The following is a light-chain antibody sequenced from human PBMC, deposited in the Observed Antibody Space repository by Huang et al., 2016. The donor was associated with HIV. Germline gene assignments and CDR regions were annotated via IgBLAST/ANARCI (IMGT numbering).Light chain of an antibody. J-gene: IGKJ4*01. CDR2: AAS. CDR1: ENIVYS. V-gene: IGKV1-39*01. Sequence: DIQLTQSPSSLSASVGDGTTITCRASENIVYSLSWFRQRPGHAPKALIYAASRLHAGVPSKFSATGSGTNFTLSIDGLGPEDFATYYCQQSRSLPRTYGGGTKVDI. CDR3: QQSRSLPRT.